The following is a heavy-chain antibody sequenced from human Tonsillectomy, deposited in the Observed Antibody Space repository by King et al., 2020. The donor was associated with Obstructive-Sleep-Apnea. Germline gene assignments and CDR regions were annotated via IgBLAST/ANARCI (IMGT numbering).Heavy chain of an antibody. V-gene: IGHV4-34*01. CDR3: AKGSSSWYPDYFDH. CDR2: INHSGNT. Sequence: VQLQQWGAGLLKPSETLSLTCAVYGGSFSDYYWSWISQPPGKGLEWIGEINHSGNTKYTPSLKSRVTISVDTSKNQFSLKVSFVTAADTAMYYCAKGSSSWYPDYFDHWGQGTLVTVSS. J-gene: IGHJ4*02. CDR1: GGSFSDYY. D-gene: IGHD6-13*01.